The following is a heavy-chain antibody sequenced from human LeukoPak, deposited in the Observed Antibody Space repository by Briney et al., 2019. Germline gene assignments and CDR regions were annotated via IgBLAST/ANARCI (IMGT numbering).Heavy chain of an antibody. CDR1: GFTFSSYD. V-gene: IGHV3-13*01. D-gene: IGHD6-6*01. J-gene: IGHJ6*03. Sequence: GGSLRLSCAASGFTFSSYDMHWVRQATGKGLAWVSAISTAGDTYYPGSVKGRFTISRENAKNSLYLQMNSLRAGDTAVYYCARGGDSSSPWGNYYYMDVWGKGTTVTVSS. CDR3: ARGGDSSSPWGNYYYMDV. CDR2: ISTAGDT.